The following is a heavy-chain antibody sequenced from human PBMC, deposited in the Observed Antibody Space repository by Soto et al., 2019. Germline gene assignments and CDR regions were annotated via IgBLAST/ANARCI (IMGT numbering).Heavy chain of an antibody. D-gene: IGHD3-3*01. CDR3: AKDPSITIFGVVITFDD. CDR2: ISGSGGST. Sequence: GESLKISCAASGFTFSSYAMSWVRQAPGKGLEWVSAISGSGGSTYYADSVKGRFTISRDNSKNTLYLQMNSLRAEDTAVYYCAKDPSITIFGVVITFDDWGKGTLVTVSS. CDR1: GFTFSSYA. J-gene: IGHJ4*02. V-gene: IGHV3-23*01.